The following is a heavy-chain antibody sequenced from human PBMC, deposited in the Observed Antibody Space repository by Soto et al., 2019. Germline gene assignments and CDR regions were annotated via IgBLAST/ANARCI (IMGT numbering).Heavy chain of an antibody. Sequence: AVKVSCKASGGTFSSYTISWVRQAPGQGIEWMGRIIPILGIANYAQKFQGRVTITADKSTSTAYMERSSLRPEDTAVSYFARFRGSYAMVVWG. CDR1: GGTFSSYT. J-gene: IGHJ6*02. V-gene: IGHV1-69*02. CDR2: IIPILGIA. CDR3: ARFRGSYAMVV. D-gene: IGHD3-10*01.